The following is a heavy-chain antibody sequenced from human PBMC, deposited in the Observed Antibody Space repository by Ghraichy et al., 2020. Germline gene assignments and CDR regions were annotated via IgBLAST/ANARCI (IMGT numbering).Heavy chain of an antibody. CDR1: GYRFTSYW. CDR2: IYPDDSDI. J-gene: IGHJ5*02. CDR3: ARQRGDSGRQNWFDP. V-gene: IGHV5-51*01. Sequence: GESLNISCKASGYRFTSYWIGWVRQMPGKGLEWMGIIYPDDSDIRYSPSFQGQVTISADKSISTVYLQWSSLRASDTAMYYCARQRGDSGRQNWFDPWGQGTLVTVSS. D-gene: IGHD4-17*01.